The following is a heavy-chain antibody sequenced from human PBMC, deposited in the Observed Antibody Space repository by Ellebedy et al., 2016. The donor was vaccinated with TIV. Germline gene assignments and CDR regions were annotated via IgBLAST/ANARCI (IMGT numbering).Heavy chain of an antibody. CDR2: ISYDGVKK. D-gene: IGHD6-19*01. V-gene: IGHV3-30*03. CDR3: ASTKPVTGMRSDY. J-gene: IGHJ4*02. CDR1: GITFSSYA. Sequence: GESLKISCAASGITFSSYAMHWVRQAPGKGLEWVATISYDGVKKYYADSAKGRFTISRDNSRNTLYLHMNSLRPEDTAVYYCASTKPVTGMRSDYWGQGALVTVSS.